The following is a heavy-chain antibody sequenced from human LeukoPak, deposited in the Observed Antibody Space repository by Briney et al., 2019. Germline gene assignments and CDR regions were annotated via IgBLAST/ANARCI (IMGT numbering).Heavy chain of an antibody. CDR1: GFTFSSYE. D-gene: IGHD5-18*01. Sequence: PGGSLRLSCAASGFTFSSYEMNWVRQAPGKGLEWVSYISSSGSTIYYADSVKGRFTISRDNAKNSLYLQMNSLRAEDTAVYYCARAGYSYGAWDYYYMDVWGKGTTVTVSS. V-gene: IGHV3-48*03. CDR3: ARAGYSYGAWDYYYMDV. J-gene: IGHJ6*03. CDR2: ISSSGSTI.